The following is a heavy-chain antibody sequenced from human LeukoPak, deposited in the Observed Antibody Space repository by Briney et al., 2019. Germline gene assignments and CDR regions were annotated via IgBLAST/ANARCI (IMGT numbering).Heavy chain of an antibody. D-gene: IGHD2-2*01. CDR3: ARGRLGYCSSTSCYSGYYYYMDV. CDR1: GGSISSYY. V-gene: IGHV4-4*07. J-gene: IGHJ6*03. Sequence: SETLSLTCTVSGGSISSYYWSWIRQPAGKGLEWIGRIYTSGSTNYNPSLKSRVTMSVGTSKNQFSLKLSSVTAADTAVYYCARGRLGYCSSTSCYSGYYYYMDVWGKGTTVTVSS. CDR2: IYTSGST.